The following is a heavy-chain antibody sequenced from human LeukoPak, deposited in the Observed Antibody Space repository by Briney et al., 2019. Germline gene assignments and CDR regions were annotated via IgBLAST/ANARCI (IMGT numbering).Heavy chain of an antibody. CDR3: AKEGGGSCCYYFDY. J-gene: IGHJ4*02. Sequence: GGSLRLSCAASGFTFRSYWMSWVRQAPGKGLEWVSAISGSGGSTYYADSVKGRFTISRDNSKNTLYLQMNSLGAEDTAVYYCAKEGGGSCCYYFDYWGQGTLVTVSS. D-gene: IGHD2-15*01. CDR1: GFTFRSYW. V-gene: IGHV3-23*01. CDR2: ISGSGGST.